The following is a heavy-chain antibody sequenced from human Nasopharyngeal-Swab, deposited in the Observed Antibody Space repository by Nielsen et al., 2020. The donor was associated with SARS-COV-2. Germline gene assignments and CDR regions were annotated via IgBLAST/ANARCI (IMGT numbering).Heavy chain of an antibody. Sequence: GGSLRLSRAASGFTFSNFAMSWVRQAPGKGLDWVSVISGDSDSTYYPDSVRGRFTIPRDNSKNTLNLQMNTLRAEDTAIYYCAKDRDSGDDSEEYYHYYGMDVWGQGAPVTVSS. CDR2: ISGDSDST. V-gene: IGHV3-23*01. CDR1: GFTFSNFA. D-gene: IGHD5-12*01. CDR3: AKDRDSGDDSEEYYHYYGMDV. J-gene: IGHJ6*02.